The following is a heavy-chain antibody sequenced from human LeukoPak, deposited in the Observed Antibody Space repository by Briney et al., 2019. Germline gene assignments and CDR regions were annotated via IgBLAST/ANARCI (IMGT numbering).Heavy chain of an antibody. V-gene: IGHV3-23*01. D-gene: IGHD3-10*01. Sequence: PGGSLRLSCAASGLTFSSYGMSWVPQAPGRGLEWVSAISTTGGTTYYADSVRGRFTISRDNSRNTLYLQMNSLRAEDTAVYYCAKVTYGSGTYGAFDYWGQGTLVTVSS. J-gene: IGHJ4*02. CDR3: AKVTYGSGTYGAFDY. CDR2: ISTTGGTT. CDR1: GLTFSSYG.